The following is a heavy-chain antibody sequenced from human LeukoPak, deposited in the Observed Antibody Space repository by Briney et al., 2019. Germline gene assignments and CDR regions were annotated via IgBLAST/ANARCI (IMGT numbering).Heavy chain of an antibody. CDR1: GFTFSSYW. CDR2: INSDGSST. Sequence: GGSLRLSCAASGFTFSSYWMHWVRQAPGKGLVWVSRINSDGSSTSYADSVKGRFTISRDNAKNTLYLQMNSLRAEDTAVYYCARQVGAHDAFDIWGQGTMVTVSS. J-gene: IGHJ3*02. D-gene: IGHD1-26*01. V-gene: IGHV3-74*01. CDR3: ARQVGAHDAFDI.